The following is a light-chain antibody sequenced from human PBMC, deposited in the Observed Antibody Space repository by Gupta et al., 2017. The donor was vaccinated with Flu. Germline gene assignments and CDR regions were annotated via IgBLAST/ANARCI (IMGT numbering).Light chain of an antibody. Sequence: TSSDVGGYNDVSWYQQHPGKAPKLMIYEVTKRPSGVPVRFSGSKSGNTASLAVSGLQAEDEADYYCSSYAGSNNYVFGTGTKVTVL. CDR2: EVT. CDR1: SSDVGGYND. J-gene: IGLJ1*01. CDR3: SSYAGSNNYV. V-gene: IGLV2-8*01.